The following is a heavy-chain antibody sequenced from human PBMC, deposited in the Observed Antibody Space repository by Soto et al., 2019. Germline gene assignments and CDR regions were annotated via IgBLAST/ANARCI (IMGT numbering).Heavy chain of an antibody. V-gene: IGHV2-5*02. CDR3: APFIAAAGNNWFDP. D-gene: IGHD6-13*01. Sequence: QITLKESGPTLVKPTQTLTLTCTFSGFSLSTSGVGVGWIRQPPGKALEWLALIYWDDDKRYSPSLKSRLTITKYTSKNQVVLTMTNMDPVDTATYYCAPFIAAAGNNWFDPWGQGTLVTVSS. J-gene: IGHJ5*02. CDR1: GFSLSTSGVG. CDR2: IYWDDDK.